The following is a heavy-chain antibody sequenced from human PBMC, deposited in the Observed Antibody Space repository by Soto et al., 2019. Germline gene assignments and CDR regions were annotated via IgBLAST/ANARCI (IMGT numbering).Heavy chain of an antibody. CDR3: ARNLGTDGDELVFDY. D-gene: IGHD4-17*01. J-gene: IGHJ4*02. CDR1: GFSFSNSY. CDR2: ISPASTYT. Sequence: QVQLEDPGGGLVKPGGSLSLSCAASGFSFSNSYMGWIRQPPGKGLEWVSHISPASTYTNYADSVMGRFTISRDNAKNSLYLQMNSLRAEDTAVYYCARNLGTDGDELVFDYWGQGTLVTVSS. V-gene: IGHV3-11*05.